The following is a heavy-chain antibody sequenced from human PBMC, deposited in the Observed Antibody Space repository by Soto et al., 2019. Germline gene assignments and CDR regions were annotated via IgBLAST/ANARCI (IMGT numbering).Heavy chain of an antibody. D-gene: IGHD3-10*01. CDR2: IYHSGST. Sequence: SATLSLTCAVSGGSISSSNWWSWVRQPPGKGLEWIGEIYHSGSTNYNPSLKSRVTISVDKSKNQFSLKLSSVTAADTAVYYCARSSTGXLRGVIHAFYYYYGMDVWGQGTTVTVSS. V-gene: IGHV4-4*02. CDR3: ARSSTGXLRGVIHAFYYYYGMDV. J-gene: IGHJ6*02. CDR1: GGSISSSNW.